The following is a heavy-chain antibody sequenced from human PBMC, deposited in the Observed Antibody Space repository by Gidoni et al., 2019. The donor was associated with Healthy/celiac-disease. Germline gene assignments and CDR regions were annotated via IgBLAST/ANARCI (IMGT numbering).Heavy chain of an antibody. CDR3: AATEGYYYYGMDV. J-gene: IGHJ6*02. CDR1: GFTFPSSA. Sequence: QMQLVQSGPEVKKPGTSVQVSCKASGFTFPSSAVQWVRQARGQRLEWIGWIVVGSGNTNYEQKFQERGTITRDMSTSTAYMELSSLRSEDTAVYYCAATEGYYYYGMDVWGQGTTVTVSS. V-gene: IGHV1-58*01. CDR2: IVVGSGNT.